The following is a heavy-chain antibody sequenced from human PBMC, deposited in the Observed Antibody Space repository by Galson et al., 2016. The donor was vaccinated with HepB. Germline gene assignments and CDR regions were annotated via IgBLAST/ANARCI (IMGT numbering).Heavy chain of an antibody. V-gene: IGHV3-53*01. CDR1: GFIVGNNY. Sequence: SLRLSCAASGFIVGNNYMCWVRQPPGKGLEWVSIIYSNGDPYYVDSVRGRFTISRDRSRNTLYLQMNSLRPEDTAVYYCARGPAGVATIGRGQGTLVTVSS. J-gene: IGHJ4*02. CDR3: ARGPAGVATIG. D-gene: IGHD5-12*01. CDR2: IYSNGDP.